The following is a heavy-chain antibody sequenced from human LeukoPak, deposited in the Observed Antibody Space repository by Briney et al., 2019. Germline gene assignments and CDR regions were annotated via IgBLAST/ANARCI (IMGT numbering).Heavy chain of an antibody. CDR2: ISSSSYI. Sequence: PGGSLRLSCAASGFTFSSYSMNWVRQAPGKGLEWVSSISSSSYIYYADSVKGRFTISRDNAKNSLYLQMNSLRAEDTAVYYCARDIVVVVAARNYYYYGMDVWGQGTTVTVSS. J-gene: IGHJ6*02. D-gene: IGHD2-15*01. CDR3: ARDIVVVVAARNYYYYGMDV. CDR1: GFTFSSYS. V-gene: IGHV3-21*01.